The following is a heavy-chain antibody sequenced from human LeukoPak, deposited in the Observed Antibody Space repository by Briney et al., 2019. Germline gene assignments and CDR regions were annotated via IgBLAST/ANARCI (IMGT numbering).Heavy chain of an antibody. CDR1: GGSISSYY. D-gene: IGHD3-9*01. CDR3: ARDGPQQFGRHFFDF. Sequence: SETLSLTCTVSGGSISSYYWGWIRQPPGKGLEWIGYISYDGRTAYNPSLKSRVTILVDTSENQFSLELTSVTAADTAMYYCARDGPQQFGRHFFDFWGQGTLVAVSS. CDR2: ISYDGRT. J-gene: IGHJ4*02. V-gene: IGHV4-59*01.